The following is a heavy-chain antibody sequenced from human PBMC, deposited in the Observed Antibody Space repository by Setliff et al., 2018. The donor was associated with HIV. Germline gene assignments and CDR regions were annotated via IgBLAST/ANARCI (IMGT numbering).Heavy chain of an antibody. V-gene: IGHV1-8*02. CDR2: MNPNSGNT. D-gene: IGHD7-27*01. J-gene: IGHJ4*02. CDR3: AREFHVAEPGTRVANYFDF. Sequence: ASVKVSCKASGYTFTNYDINWVRQAPGQGLEWMGWMNPNSGNTGYAQKFQGRVTMTSDTSTTTVSMDLSSLRSEDTAVYYCAREFHVAEPGTRVANYFDFWGQGTLVTVSS. CDR1: GYTFTNYD.